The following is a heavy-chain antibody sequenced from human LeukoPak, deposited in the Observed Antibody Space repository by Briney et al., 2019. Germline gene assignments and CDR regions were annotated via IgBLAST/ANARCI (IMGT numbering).Heavy chain of an antibody. CDR3: ARRAGSAVVVVVAALEERNWYFDL. D-gene: IGHD2-15*01. J-gene: IGHJ2*01. Sequence: SETLSLTCTVSGGSISSGGYYWSWIRQPPGKGLEWIGYIYHSGSTYYNPSLKSRVTISVDTSKNQFSLKRSSVTAADTAVYYCARRAGSAVVVVVAALEERNWYFDLWGRGTLVTVSS. V-gene: IGHV4-61*08. CDR2: IYHSGST. CDR1: GGSISSGGYY.